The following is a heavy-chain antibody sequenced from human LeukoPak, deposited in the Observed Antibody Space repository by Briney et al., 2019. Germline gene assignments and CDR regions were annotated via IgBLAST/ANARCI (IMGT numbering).Heavy chain of an antibody. Sequence: GSLRLSCTASGFTFSTYAMGWARQPPGKGLEWIGSIYYSGSTYYNPSLKSRVAISVDTSKNQFSLRLTSVTAADTAVYYCVKGPRNSGRFDSWGRGTLVTVSS. CDR1: GFTFSTYA. J-gene: IGHJ4*02. V-gene: IGHV4-38-2*02. D-gene: IGHD1-26*01. CDR3: VKGPRNSGRFDS. CDR2: IYYSGST.